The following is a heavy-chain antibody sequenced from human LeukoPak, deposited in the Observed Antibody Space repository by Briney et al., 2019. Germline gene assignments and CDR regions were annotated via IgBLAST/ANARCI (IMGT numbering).Heavy chain of an antibody. CDR2: IYYSGST. V-gene: IGHV4-59*01. D-gene: IGHD3-10*01. Sequence: KTSETLSLTCTVSGGSISSYYWSWIRQPPGKGLEWIGYIYYSGSTNYNPSLKSRVTISVDTSKKQFSLKLSSVTAADTAVYYCARVGILWFGDSSGAFDIWGQGTMVTVSS. CDR1: GGSISSYY. J-gene: IGHJ3*02. CDR3: ARVGILWFGDSSGAFDI.